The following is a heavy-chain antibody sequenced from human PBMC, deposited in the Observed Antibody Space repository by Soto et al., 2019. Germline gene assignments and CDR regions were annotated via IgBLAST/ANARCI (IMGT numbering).Heavy chain of an antibody. J-gene: IGHJ4*02. CDR2: IWYDGSNK. D-gene: IGHD6-13*01. Sequence: GGSLRLSCAASGFTFSSYGMHWVRQAPGKGLEWVAVIWYDGSNKYYADSVKGRFTISRDNSKNTLYLQMNSLRAEDTAVYYCARVNRLAAAAAFDYWGQGTLVTVSS. CDR1: GFTFSSYG. V-gene: IGHV3-33*01. CDR3: ARVNRLAAAAAFDY.